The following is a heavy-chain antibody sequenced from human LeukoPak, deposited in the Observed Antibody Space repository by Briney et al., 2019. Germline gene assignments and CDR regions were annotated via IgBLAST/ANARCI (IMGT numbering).Heavy chain of an antibody. D-gene: IGHD6-19*01. CDR3: ARDWGSVTSGYSSGWYESYYYGMDV. CDR2: IYTIGST. CDR1: GGSISSYY. Sequence: SETLSLTCTVSGGSISSYYWSWIRQPAGKGLEWIGRIYTIGSTNYNPSLKSRVTMSVDTSKNQFSLKLSSVTAADTAVYYCARDWGSVTSGYSSGWYESYYYGMDVWGQGTSVTASS. J-gene: IGHJ6*02. V-gene: IGHV4-4*07.